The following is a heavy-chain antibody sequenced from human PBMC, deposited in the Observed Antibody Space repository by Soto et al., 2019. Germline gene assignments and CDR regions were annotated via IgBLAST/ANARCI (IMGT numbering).Heavy chain of an antibody. J-gene: IGHJ3*02. CDR1: GVTVTTYA. D-gene: IGHD3-22*01. CDR2: ISSGGDT. CDR3: AKDYSSGYYAFDI. Sequence: GGSPRLCCAPCGVTVTTYAMSWVRQAPGKGLEWVSSISSGGDTYYADSVKGRFTISRDSSKNTLYLQMNNLRAEDTATYYCAKDYSSGYYAFDIWGRGTMVTVSS. V-gene: IGHV3-23*01.